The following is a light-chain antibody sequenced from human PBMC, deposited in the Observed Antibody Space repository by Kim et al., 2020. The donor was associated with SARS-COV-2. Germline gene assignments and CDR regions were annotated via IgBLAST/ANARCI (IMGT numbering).Light chain of an antibody. CDR2: EDN. CDR3: QSYVDNTEAV. CDR1: GCRVASSF. J-gene: IGLJ3*02. Sequence: TVTISCTRSGCRVASSFVQCYQQRPGSSPTTVIYEDNQRPSGVPARFSGSIDTSSNSASLTISGLKTEDEADYYCQSYVDNTEAVFGGGTKLTFL. V-gene: IGLV6-57*01.